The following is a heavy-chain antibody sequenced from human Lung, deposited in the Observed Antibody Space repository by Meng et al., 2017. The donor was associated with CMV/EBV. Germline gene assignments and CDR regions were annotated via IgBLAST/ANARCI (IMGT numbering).Heavy chain of an antibody. CDR3: ARDNNWGTDY. D-gene: IGHD7-27*01. CDR2: IHPRRGNT. CDR1: GYTFTPHY. V-gene: IGHV1-2*02. J-gene: IGHJ4*02. Sequence: SVNVSCKASGYTFTPHYFHWVRQAPGQGLEWMGWIHPRRGNTNYAQQFQGRVTLTRDTSINTGYMELARRTSDDTAVYYCARDNNWGTDYWGQGTLVTVSS.